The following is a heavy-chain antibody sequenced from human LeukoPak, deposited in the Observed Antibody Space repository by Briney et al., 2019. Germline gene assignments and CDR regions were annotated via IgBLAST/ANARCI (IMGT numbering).Heavy chain of an antibody. V-gene: IGHV5-51*01. D-gene: IGHD4-11*01. CDR1: GYSFTSYW. CDR2: IYPGDSDT. J-gene: IGHJ4*02. CDR3: ARRDYSNYGVMDY. Sequence: GEALQISCKGSGYSFTSYWIGWVRRMPGKGREWMGIIYPGDSDTRYSPSFQGQVTISADKSISTAYLQWSSLKASDTAMYYCARRDYSNYGVMDYWGQGTLVTVSS.